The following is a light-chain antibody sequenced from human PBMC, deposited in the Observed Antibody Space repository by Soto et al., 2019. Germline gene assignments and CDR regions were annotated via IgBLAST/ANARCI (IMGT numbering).Light chain of an antibody. Sequence: NFMLTQPHSVSESPGKTVTISWTRSSGSIANNYVQWYQQRPGSAPTAVIHEDDQRPSGVPDRFSGSIDRSSNSASLTISGLKTEDEADYYCQSYDSTNQGVFGGGTNLTVL. V-gene: IGLV6-57*03. CDR3: QSYDSTNQGV. CDR1: SGSIANNY. J-gene: IGLJ2*01. CDR2: EDD.